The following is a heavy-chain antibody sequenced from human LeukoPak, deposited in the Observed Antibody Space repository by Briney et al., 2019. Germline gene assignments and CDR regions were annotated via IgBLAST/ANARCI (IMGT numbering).Heavy chain of an antibody. CDR1: GYFISSGYY. CDR3: ARGPYGYVDY. V-gene: IGHV4-38-2*01. CDR2: IYHSGST. D-gene: IGHD3-10*01. Sequence: SETLSLTCAVSGYFISSGYYWGWIRQPPGKGLEWIGIIYHSGSTYYNPSLKSRVTISVETSKNQFSLRLNSVTAADTAVYYCARGPYGYVDYWGQGTLVTVSS. J-gene: IGHJ4*02.